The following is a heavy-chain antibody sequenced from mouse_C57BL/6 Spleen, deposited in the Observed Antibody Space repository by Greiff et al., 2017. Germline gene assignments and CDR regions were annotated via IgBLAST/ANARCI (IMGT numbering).Heavy chain of an antibody. CDR1: GYKFTDYE. CDR3: TRSGGSSYDWFAY. Sequence: QVQLQQSGAELVRPGASVTLSCKASGYKFTDYEMHWVKQTPVHGLEWIGAIDPETGGTAYNQKFKGKAILTADKSSSTAFMELRSLTSEDSAVYYCTRSGGSSYDWFAYWGQGTLVTVSA. CDR2: IDPETGGT. V-gene: IGHV1-15*01. J-gene: IGHJ3*01. D-gene: IGHD1-1*01.